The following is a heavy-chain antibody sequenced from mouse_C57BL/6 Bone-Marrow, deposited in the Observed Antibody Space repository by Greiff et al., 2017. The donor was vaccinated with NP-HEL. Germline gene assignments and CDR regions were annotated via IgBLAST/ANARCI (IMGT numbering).Heavy chain of an antibody. J-gene: IGHJ2*01. V-gene: IGHV1-26*01. CDR1: GYTFTDYY. D-gene: IGHD2-4*01. Sequence: EVKLQQSGPELVKPGASVKISCKASGYTFTDYYMNWVKQSHGKSLEWIGDINPNNGGTSYNQKFKGKATLTVDKSSSTAYMELRSLTSEDSAVYYCARGYYDLLFDYWGQGTTLTVSS. CDR2: INPNNGGT. CDR3: ARGYYDLLFDY.